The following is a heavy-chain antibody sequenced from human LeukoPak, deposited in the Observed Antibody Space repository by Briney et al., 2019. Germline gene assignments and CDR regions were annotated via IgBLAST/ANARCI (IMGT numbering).Heavy chain of an antibody. Sequence: SETLSLTCTVSGGSISSSSYYWGWIRQPPGKGLEWFGSIYYSGSTYYNPSLKSRVTISVDTSKNQFSLNLSSVTAADTAVYYCARLYYDSSGYDQICYFDYWGQGTLVTVSS. CDR2: IYYSGST. V-gene: IGHV4-39*01. CDR3: ARLYYDSSGYDQICYFDY. CDR1: GGSISSSSYY. D-gene: IGHD3-22*01. J-gene: IGHJ4*02.